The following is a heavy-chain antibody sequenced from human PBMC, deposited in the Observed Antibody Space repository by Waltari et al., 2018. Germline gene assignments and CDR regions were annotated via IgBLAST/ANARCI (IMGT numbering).Heavy chain of an antibody. D-gene: IGHD3-16*01. CDR2: IIPIYGTP. CDR3: ARRKLGEAFDI. V-gene: IGHV1-69*12. CDR1: GDTFGSFA. Sequence: QVQLVQSGAEVKKPGSSVKVSCKASGDTFGSFAITWVRQAPGQGLGWVGGIIPIYGTPNYAQKFQDRVTFTADESTSTVFMELSSLRSEDTALYYCARRKLGEAFDIWGQGTMVTVSS. J-gene: IGHJ3*02.